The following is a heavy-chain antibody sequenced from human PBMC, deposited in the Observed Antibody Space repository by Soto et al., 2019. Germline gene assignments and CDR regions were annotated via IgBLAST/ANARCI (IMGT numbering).Heavy chain of an antibody. CDR2: VSGSGGNNT. Sequence: EVQLLESGGGLVQPGGSLRLSCAASGFTFSTYAMSWVRQVPGKGLDWVSAVSGSGGNNTFYGESVKGRFTISRDHSKNQLYLHVNSLGTEDPGVYYCANDGGSCCIDNWAQGPLVTFSS. V-gene: IGHV3-23*02. CDR3: ANDGGSCCIDN. J-gene: IGHJ4*02. CDR1: GFTFSTYA. D-gene: IGHD2-15*01.